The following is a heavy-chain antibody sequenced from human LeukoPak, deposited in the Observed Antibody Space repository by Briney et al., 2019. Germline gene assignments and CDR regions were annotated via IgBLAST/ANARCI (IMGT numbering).Heavy chain of an antibody. V-gene: IGHV4-59*08. Sequence: SETLSLTCTVSGGSISSHYWSWIRQPPGKGLEWIGYIYYSGSTNYNPSLKSRVTISVDTSKNQFSLKLSSVTAADTAVYYCANDASYYDSSGLDYWGQGTLVTVSS. CDR1: GGSISSHY. J-gene: IGHJ4*02. D-gene: IGHD3-22*01. CDR3: ANDASYYDSSGLDY. CDR2: IYYSGST.